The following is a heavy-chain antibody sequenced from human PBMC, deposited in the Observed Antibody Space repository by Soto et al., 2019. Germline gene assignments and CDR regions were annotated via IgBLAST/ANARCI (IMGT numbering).Heavy chain of an antibody. D-gene: IGHD3-16*01. CDR3: EGVNPDYYFDY. Sequence: QITLKESGPTLVKPTQTLTLTCTFSGFSLSNSEVGVGWIRQPPGKALEWLALIYWDDDKRYSPSLKSRLTITNDTSKTQVVLTMTNMDTVDTATYYCEGVNPDYYFDYWGQGTLVTVSS. CDR2: IYWDDDK. CDR1: GFSLSNSEVG. J-gene: IGHJ4*02. V-gene: IGHV2-5*02.